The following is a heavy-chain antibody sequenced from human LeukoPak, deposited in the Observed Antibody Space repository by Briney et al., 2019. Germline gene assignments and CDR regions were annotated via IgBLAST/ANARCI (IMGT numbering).Heavy chain of an antibody. CDR1: GGSISSGGYY. CDR3: ARGYGAFDI. V-gene: IGHV4-30-2*01. CDR2: IYHSGST. D-gene: IGHD5-18*01. J-gene: IGHJ3*02. Sequence: MASETLSLTCTVSGGSISSGGYYWSWIRQPPGKGLEWIGYIYHSGSTYYNPSLKSRVTISVDRSKNQFSLKLSSVTAADTAVYYCARGYGAFDIWGQGTMVTVSS.